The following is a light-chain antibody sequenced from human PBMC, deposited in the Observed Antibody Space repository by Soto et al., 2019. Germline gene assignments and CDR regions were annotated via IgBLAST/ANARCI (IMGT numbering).Light chain of an antibody. V-gene: IGKV3-20*01. CDR3: HQYSTSPLT. CDR1: QSVDNNY. Sequence: EIVLTQSPGTLSLSPGEGATLSCRASQSVDNNYLAWYQPKPGQAPRXXIYGASKRATGIPDRFSGSGSGTEFTLTISRLEPEDFAVYYCHQYSTSPLTFGGGTKVDIK. CDR2: GAS. J-gene: IGKJ4*01.